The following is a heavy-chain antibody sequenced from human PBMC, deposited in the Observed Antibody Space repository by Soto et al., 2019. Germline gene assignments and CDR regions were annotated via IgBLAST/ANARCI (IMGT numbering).Heavy chain of an antibody. CDR3: AKSRYSDSSGDFYDY. J-gene: IGHJ4*02. D-gene: IGHD3-22*01. Sequence: GGSLRLSCAASAFTFNNYAMSWVRQAPGKGLEWVSGIGGSGRTTYYADSVKGRFAISRDNSNNTLFLQMNSLRAEDTAVYYCAKSRYSDSSGDFYDYWGQGTLVTVSS. V-gene: IGHV3-23*01. CDR1: AFTFNNYA. CDR2: IGGSGRTT.